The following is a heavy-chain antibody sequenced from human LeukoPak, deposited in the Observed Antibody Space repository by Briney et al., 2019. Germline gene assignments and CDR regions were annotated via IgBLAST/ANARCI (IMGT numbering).Heavy chain of an antibody. Sequence: TSETLSLTCTVSGGSISSGDYYWSWIRQPPGKGLEWIGYIYYSGSTYYNPSLKSRVTISVDTSKNQFSLKLSSVTAADTAVYYCARATIRGFYYYGMDVWGQGTTVTVSS. D-gene: IGHD5-12*01. CDR2: IYYSGST. V-gene: IGHV4-30-4*02. CDR3: ARATIRGFYYYGMDV. CDR1: GGSISSGDYY. J-gene: IGHJ6*02.